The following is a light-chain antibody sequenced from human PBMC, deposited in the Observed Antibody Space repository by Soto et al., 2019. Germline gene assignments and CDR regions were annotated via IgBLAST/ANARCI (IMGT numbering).Light chain of an antibody. Sequence: DIVMTQSPATLSVSPGERATLSCRASQSVSSNLAWYQQKPGQAPRLLLYGTSTRATGIPARFSGSRSGTEFTLTISSLQSEDFAVYYCQHYNNWPRTFGQGTKVEIK. V-gene: IGKV3-15*01. CDR2: GTS. CDR3: QHYNNWPRT. CDR1: QSVSSN. J-gene: IGKJ1*01.